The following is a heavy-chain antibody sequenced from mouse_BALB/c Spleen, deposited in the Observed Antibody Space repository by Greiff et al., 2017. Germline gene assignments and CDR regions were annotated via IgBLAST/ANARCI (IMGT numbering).Heavy chain of an antibody. J-gene: IGHJ2*01. Sequence: EVQGVESGGGLVKPGGSLKLSCAASGFTFSSYAMSWVRQTPEKRLEWVASISSGGSTYYPDSVKGRFTISRDNARNILYLQMSSLRSEDTAMYYCARETTTANFDYWGQGTTLTVSS. CDR1: GFTFSSYA. D-gene: IGHD1-2*01. V-gene: IGHV5-6-5*01. CDR2: ISSGGST. CDR3: ARETTTANFDY.